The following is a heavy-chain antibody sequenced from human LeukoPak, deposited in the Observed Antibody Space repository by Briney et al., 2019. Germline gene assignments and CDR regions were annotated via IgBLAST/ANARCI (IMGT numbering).Heavy chain of an antibody. CDR2: ISSSGGTI. V-gene: IGHV3-11*01. D-gene: IGHD1-26*01. CDR3: ARDREPTDAFDI. J-gene: IGHJ3*02. Sequence: GGSLRLSCVASGFTFSDYYMSWIRQAPGKGLECVSYISSSGGTIYYADSVKGRFTISRDNAKNSLYLQMISLRAEDTAVYYCARDREPTDAFDIWGQGTMVTVSS. CDR1: GFTFSDYY.